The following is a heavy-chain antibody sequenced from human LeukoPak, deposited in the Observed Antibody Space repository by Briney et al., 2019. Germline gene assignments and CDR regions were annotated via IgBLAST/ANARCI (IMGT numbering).Heavy chain of an antibody. CDR3: ARGIVVVVAANYYHYYMDV. CDR1: GFTFSSYW. D-gene: IGHD2-15*01. Sequence: PGGSLRLSCEASGFTFSSYWMSWVRQAPGKGLEWVANIKQDGSEKYDVDCVKGQFTISRDNAKNSIYLQMNSLRAEDTAVYYCARGIVVVVAANYYHYYMDVWGKGTTVTISS. V-gene: IGHV3-7*01. CDR2: IKQDGSEK. J-gene: IGHJ6*03.